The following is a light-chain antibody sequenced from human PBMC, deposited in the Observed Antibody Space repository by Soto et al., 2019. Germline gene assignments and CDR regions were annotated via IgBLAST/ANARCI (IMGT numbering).Light chain of an antibody. Sequence: QPVLTQPPSASGTPGQRVTISCSGSSSNIGSNIVNWYQQLPGTAPKLLIYGDNQRPSGFPGRFSGSKSGTSASLAIRGLQSEDEADYYCAAWDDSLNGAVFGGGTQLTVL. CDR3: AAWDDSLNGAV. CDR2: GDN. V-gene: IGLV1-44*01. J-gene: IGLJ7*01. CDR1: SSNIGSNI.